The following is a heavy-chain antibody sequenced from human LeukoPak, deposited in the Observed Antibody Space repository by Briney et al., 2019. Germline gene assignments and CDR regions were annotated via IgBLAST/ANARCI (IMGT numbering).Heavy chain of an antibody. CDR3: ARSTGRSYYH. CDR1: GSTFSSYW. D-gene: IGHD1-26*01. Sequence: PGGSLRLSCAASGSTFSSYWMHWVRQVPGKGLVWVSRINTDGSSTRYADSVKGRFTISRDNAKNALYLQMNSLRAEDTAVYYCARSTGRSYYHWGPGTLVTVSS. CDR2: INTDGSST. V-gene: IGHV3-74*01. J-gene: IGHJ5*02.